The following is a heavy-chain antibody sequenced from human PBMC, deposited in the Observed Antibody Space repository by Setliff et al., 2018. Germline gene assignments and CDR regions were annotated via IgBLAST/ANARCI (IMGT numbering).Heavy chain of an antibody. CDR2: IIPILGIA. D-gene: IGHD6-19*01. Sequence: SVKVSCKASGGAFSSYAISWVRQAPGQGLEWMGGIIPILGIANYAQKFQGRVTITTVESTSTAYMELSSLRSEDTAVYYCARGGIAVAGISWYFDLWGRGTLVTVSS. V-gene: IGHV1-69*10. CDR1: GGAFSSYA. CDR3: ARGGIAVAGISWYFDL. J-gene: IGHJ2*01.